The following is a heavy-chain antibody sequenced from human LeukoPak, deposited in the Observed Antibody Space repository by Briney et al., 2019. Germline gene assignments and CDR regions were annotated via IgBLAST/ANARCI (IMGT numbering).Heavy chain of an antibody. CDR3: SSPYCSGISCLDVFNM. Sequence: SQTLSLTCNVSGVSVSDGRYYWTWIRQHPGKGLEWIGYKYYSGSAKYNPSLKSRLTISIDTSKNQFSLQLSSVTAADTARYYCSSPYCSGISCLDVFNMWGQGTRVTVSS. CDR2: KYYSGSA. D-gene: IGHD2-2*01. J-gene: IGHJ3*02. V-gene: IGHV4-31*03. CDR1: GVSVSDGRYY.